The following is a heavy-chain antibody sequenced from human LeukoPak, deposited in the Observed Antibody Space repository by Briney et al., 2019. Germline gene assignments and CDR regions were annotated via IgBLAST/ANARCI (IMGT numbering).Heavy chain of an antibody. J-gene: IGHJ4*02. CDR2: INSDGSST. CDR1: GFTFSSYW. D-gene: IGHD5-18*01. CDR3: ARYTAMLGFDY. V-gene: IGHV3-74*01. Sequence: AGGSLRLSCAASGFTFSSYWMHWVRHAPGKGLVWVSRINSDGSSTSNADSVKGRFTISRDNAKNTLYLQMNSLRAEDMALYYCARYTAMLGFDYWGQGTLVTVSS.